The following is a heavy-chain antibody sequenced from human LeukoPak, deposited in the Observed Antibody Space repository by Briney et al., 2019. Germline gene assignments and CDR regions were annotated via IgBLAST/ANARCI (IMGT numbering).Heavy chain of an antibody. V-gene: IGHV4-34*01. J-gene: IGHJ4*02. CDR3: ASPRYYYGSGAVDY. CDR1: GGSFSVYY. Sequence: PSETLSLTCAVYGGSFSVYYSSWIRQPPGKGLECIWEINHSGSTNYNPYPKSRVTISLDTSNNQFSLKLNYMTAADQAGYLLASPRYYYGSGAVDYWGRGTLVSVSS. CDR2: INHSGST. D-gene: IGHD3-10*01.